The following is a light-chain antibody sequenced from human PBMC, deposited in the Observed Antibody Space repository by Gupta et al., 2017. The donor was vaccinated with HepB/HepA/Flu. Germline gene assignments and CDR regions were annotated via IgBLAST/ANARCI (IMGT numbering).Light chain of an antibody. V-gene: IGLV2-23*03. J-gene: IGLJ2*01. CDR2: VGT. CDR1: SGDVGFYNL. CDR3: CSYAGSGTFHVG. Sequence: QSALTQPASVSGSPGQSITISCTRTSGDVGFYNLVSWYQQYPGKDHTLRMYVGTKRPSGVSNRFSGFKSGNKDSPNISGLQAEDEAEYDCCSYAGSGTFHVGFGGGTKLTVL.